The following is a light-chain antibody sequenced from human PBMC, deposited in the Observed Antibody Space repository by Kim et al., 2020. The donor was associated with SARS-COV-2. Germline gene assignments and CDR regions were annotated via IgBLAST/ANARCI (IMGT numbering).Light chain of an antibody. CDR3: QTWASGYWV. V-gene: IGLV4-69*01. CDR1: SRHNTYA. CDR2: VNSDGSH. J-gene: IGLJ3*02. Sequence: ASVKLTCSLSSRHNTYAIAWHQQQPEKDPRYLMKVNSDGSHTKGDGIPDRFSGSSSGAERYLTISSLQSEDEADYYCQTWASGYWVFGGGTQLTVL.